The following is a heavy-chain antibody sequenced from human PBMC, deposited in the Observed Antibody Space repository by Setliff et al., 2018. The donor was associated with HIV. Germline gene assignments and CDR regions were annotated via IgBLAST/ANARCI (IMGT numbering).Heavy chain of an antibody. CDR1: GFTFSSYA. V-gene: IGHV3-20*04. J-gene: IGHJ2*01. D-gene: IGHD2-21*02. CDR3: ARDKTHLVTWYFDL. Sequence: PGGSLRLSCAASGFTFSSYAMSWVRQAPGKGLEWVSGINWNGGSTGYADSVKGRFTISRDNAKNSLYLQMNSLRAEDTAVYYCARDKTHLVTWYFDLWGRGTLVTVSS. CDR2: INWNGGST.